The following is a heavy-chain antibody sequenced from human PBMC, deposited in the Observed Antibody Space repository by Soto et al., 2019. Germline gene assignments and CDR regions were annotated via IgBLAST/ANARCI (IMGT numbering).Heavy chain of an antibody. D-gene: IGHD3-16*01. V-gene: IGHV4-31*03. CDR1: GGSISSGGYY. Sequence: QVQLQESGPGLVKPSQTLSLTCTVSGGSISSGGYYWSWIRQHPGKGLEWIGSIYYSGSTYYNPSLKSRVTISVAPPKDQSSLTLSSVTAADPAVYYCARGVLHWGQGTLVTVSS. CDR2: IYYSGST. J-gene: IGHJ4*02. CDR3: ARGVLH.